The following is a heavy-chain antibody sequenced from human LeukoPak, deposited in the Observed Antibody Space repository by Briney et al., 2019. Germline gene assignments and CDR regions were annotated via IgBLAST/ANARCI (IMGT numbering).Heavy chain of an antibody. J-gene: IGHJ3*02. CDR3: ARPPISYNWNYEDI. Sequence: SETLSLTCTVSGGSISSYYWSWIRQPPGKGLEWTGSIYYSGSTYYNPSLKSRVTISVDTSKNQFSLKLSSVTAADTAVYYCARPPISYNWNYEDIWGQGTMVTVSS. V-gene: IGHV4-39*01. CDR2: IYYSGST. D-gene: IGHD1-7*01. CDR1: GGSISSYY.